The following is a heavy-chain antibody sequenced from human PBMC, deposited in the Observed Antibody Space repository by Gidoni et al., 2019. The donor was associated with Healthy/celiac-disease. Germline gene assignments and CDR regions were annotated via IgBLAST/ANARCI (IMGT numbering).Heavy chain of an antibody. J-gene: IGHJ6*02. CDR1: GYSFTSYW. CDR2: IYPGDSDT. V-gene: IGHV5-51*01. Sequence: VQLVPSGAEVKQPGESLKISCKGSGYSFTSYWIGWVRQMPGKGLEWMGIIYPGDSDTRYSPSFQGQVTISAEKSISTAYLQWSSLKASDTAMYYCARGEQLARYYYYGMDVWGQGTTVTVSS. D-gene: IGHD6-6*01. CDR3: ARGEQLARYYYYGMDV.